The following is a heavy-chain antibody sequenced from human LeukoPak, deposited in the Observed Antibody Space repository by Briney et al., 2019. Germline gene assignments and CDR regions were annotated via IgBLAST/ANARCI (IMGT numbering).Heavy chain of an antibody. D-gene: IGHD1-26*01. CDR2: MNPNSGNT. V-gene: IGHV1-8*02. J-gene: IGHJ6*03. CDR1: GYTFTSYG. Sequence: ASVKVSCKASGYTFTSYGISWVRQATGQGLEWMGWMNPNSGNTGYAQKFQGRVTMTRNTSISTAYMELSSLRSEDTAVYYCARDSGSSLNYYYYYMDVWGKGTTVTISS. CDR3: ARDSGSSLNYYYYYMDV.